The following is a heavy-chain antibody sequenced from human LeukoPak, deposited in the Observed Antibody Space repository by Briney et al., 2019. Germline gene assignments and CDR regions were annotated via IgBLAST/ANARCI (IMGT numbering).Heavy chain of an antibody. V-gene: IGHV4-34*01. Sequence: SETLSLTCAVYGGSFSGYYWSWIRQPPGKGLQCIGEINHSGSTNYNPSLKSRVTIFVDTSKNQLSLRLSAVTAADTAVYYCARHGPVVTATDAFDLWGQGTMVTVSS. CDR2: INHSGST. CDR3: ARHGPVVTATDAFDL. D-gene: IGHD2-21*02. J-gene: IGHJ3*01. CDR1: GGSFSGYY.